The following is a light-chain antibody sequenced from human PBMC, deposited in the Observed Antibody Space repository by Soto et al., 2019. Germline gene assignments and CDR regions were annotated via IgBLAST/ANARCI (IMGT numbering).Light chain of an antibody. J-gene: IGLJ1*01. CDR3: SSYTSSSSYV. Sequence: QCVLTQPAAVSGAHGQSIAISCNGTSSDVGTYNSVSWYQQYPGKAPKLMIHDGSNRPSGVSDRFSGSKSGNTASLTISGLQSEDEADYYCSSYTSSSSYVFGSGTKVTVL. V-gene: IGLV2-14*01. CDR1: SSDVGTYNS. CDR2: DGS.